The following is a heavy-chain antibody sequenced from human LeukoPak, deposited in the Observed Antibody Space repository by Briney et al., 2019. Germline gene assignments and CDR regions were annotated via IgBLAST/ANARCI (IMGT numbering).Heavy chain of an antibody. CDR1: GFTFSSYA. CDR3: AKEIYGDATGGRFQQ. CDR2: ISGSGGST. D-gene: IGHD4-17*01. Sequence: GGSLRLSCAASGFTFSSYAMSWVRQAPGKGLEWVSAISGSGGSTYYADSVKGRFTLSSDNSKTTLNRPMNSLRAQDTAVDYCAKEIYGDATGGRFQQWGQGTLVTVSS. V-gene: IGHV3-23*01. J-gene: IGHJ1*01.